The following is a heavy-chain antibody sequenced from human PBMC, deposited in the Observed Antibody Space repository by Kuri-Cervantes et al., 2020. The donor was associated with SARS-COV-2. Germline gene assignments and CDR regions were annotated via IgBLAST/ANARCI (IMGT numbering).Heavy chain of an antibody. J-gene: IGHJ5*02. CDR3: ARDAVMDYDFWSPGWFDP. CDR1: GGSFSGYY. CDR2: INHSGST. Sequence: SETLSLTCAVYGGSFSGYYWSWIRQPPGKGLEWIGEINHSGSTNYNPSLKSRVTISVDTSKNQFSLKLSSVTAADTAVYYCARDAVMDYDFWSPGWFDPWGQGNRV. V-gene: IGHV4-34*01. D-gene: IGHD3-3*01.